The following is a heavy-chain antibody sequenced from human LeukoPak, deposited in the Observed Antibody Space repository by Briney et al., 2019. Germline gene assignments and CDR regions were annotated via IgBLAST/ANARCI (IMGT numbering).Heavy chain of an antibody. J-gene: IGHJ3*01. D-gene: IGHD2-15*01. CDR2: INPGGGAT. CDR3: ARLRGYSFDV. V-gene: IGHV1-46*01. CDR1: GYAFPGHH. Sequence: ASVKVSCKASGYAFPGHHIHWVRHAPGQGLQWMGTINPGGGATTYAQTFQGRVTMTRETSTTTVHMSLTGLRPDDTAVYYCARLRGYSFDVWGQGTLLTVSS.